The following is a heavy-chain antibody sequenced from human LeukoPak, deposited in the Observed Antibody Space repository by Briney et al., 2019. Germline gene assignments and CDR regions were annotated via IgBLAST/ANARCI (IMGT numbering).Heavy chain of an antibody. D-gene: IGHD6-13*01. CDR3: AGEDRYSSSWYTVY. CDR2: ISSSSSYI. Sequence: GGSLRLSCAASGFTFNNYQMNWVRQAPGKGLEWVSSISSSSSYIYYADSVKGRFTISRDNAKNSLYLQMNSLRAEDTAVYYCAGEDRYSSSWYTVYWGQGTLVTVSS. CDR1: GFTFNNYQ. V-gene: IGHV3-21*01. J-gene: IGHJ4*02.